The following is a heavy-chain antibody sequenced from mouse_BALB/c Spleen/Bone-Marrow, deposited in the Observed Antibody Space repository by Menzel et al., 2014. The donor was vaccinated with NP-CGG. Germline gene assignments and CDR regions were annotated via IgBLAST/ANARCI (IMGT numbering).Heavy chain of an antibody. D-gene: IGHD1-1*01. J-gene: IGHJ2*01. CDR2: IDPANDNT. CDR3: VLDYGSSPWGY. CDR1: GFNIKDTY. V-gene: IGHV14-3*02. Sequence: VQLQQSGAELMKPGASVKLSCTASGFNIKDTYMHWVKQRPEQGLEWIGRIDPANDNTKYDPKFQGKATIAADTSSNTAYLQLSSLTSEDTAVYYCVLDYGSSPWGYWGQGTTLTVSS.